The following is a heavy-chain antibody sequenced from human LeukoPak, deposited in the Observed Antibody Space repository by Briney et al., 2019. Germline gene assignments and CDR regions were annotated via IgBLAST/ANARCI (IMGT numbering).Heavy chain of an antibody. J-gene: IGHJ4*02. CDR2: IYSDNT. CDR3: ARDVAIFGVVTHFDY. D-gene: IGHD3-3*01. CDR1: GFTVSSNS. V-gene: IGHV3-53*01. Sequence: PGGSLRLSCTVSGFTVSSNSMSWVRQAPGKGLEWVSFIYSDNTHYSDSVKGRFTISRDNAKNSLYLQMNSLRAEDTAVYYCARDVAIFGVVTHFDYWGQGTLVTVSS.